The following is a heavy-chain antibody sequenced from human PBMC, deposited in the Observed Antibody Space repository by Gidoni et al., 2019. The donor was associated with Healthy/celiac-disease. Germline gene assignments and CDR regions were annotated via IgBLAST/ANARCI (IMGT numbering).Heavy chain of an antibody. V-gene: IGHV3-73*02. Sequence: EVQLVESGGGLVQPGGSLKLSCAASGFTFSGSAMHWFRQASGKGLEWVGRIRSKANSYATAYAASVKGRFTISRDDSKNTAYLQMNSLKTEDTAVYYCTRQGYDILTGYYNVIWGQGTLVTVSS. CDR1: GFTFSGSA. CDR2: IRSKANSYAT. D-gene: IGHD3-9*01. J-gene: IGHJ4*02. CDR3: TRQGYDILTGYYNVI.